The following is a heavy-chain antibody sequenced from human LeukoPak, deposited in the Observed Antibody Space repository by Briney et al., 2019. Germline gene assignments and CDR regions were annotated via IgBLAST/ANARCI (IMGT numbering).Heavy chain of an antibody. CDR1: GGSISSSNW. CDR3: ARAGNCSSTSCYGGAFDI. V-gene: IGHV4-4*02. D-gene: IGHD2-2*01. Sequence: SGTLSLTCAVSGGSISSSNWWSWVRQPPGKGLEWIGEIYHSGSTNYNPSLKSRVTISVDKSKNQFSLKLSSVTAADTAVYYCARAGNCSSTSCYGGAFDIWGQGTMVTVSS. J-gene: IGHJ3*02. CDR2: IYHSGST.